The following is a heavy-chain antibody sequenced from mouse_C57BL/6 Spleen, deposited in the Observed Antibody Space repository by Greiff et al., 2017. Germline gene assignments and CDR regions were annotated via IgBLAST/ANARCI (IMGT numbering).Heavy chain of an antibody. CDR3: ARDYSNPWFAY. CDR2: INPSNGGT. D-gene: IGHD2-5*01. J-gene: IGHJ3*01. V-gene: IGHV1-53*01. CDR1: GYTFTSYW. Sequence: QVQLQQPGTELVKPGASVKLSCKASGYTFTSYWMHWVKQRPGQGLEWIGNINPSNGGTKYNEKFKGKATLTVDKSSSTAYMQLRSRTSEGSAVYYCARDYSNPWFAYWGQGTLVTVSA.